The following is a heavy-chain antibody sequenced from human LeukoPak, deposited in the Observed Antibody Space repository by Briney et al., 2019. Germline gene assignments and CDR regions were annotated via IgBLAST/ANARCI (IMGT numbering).Heavy chain of an antibody. V-gene: IGHV1-69*06. Sequence: GASVKVSCKASGGTFSSYAISWVRQAPGQGLEWMGGIIPIFGTANYAQKFQGRVTITADKSTSTAYMELSSLRSEDTAVYYCARSPYSSSWFFDYWGQGTLVTVSS. CDR3: ARSPYSSSWFFDY. CDR2: IIPIFGTA. CDR1: GGTFSSYA. J-gene: IGHJ4*02. D-gene: IGHD6-13*01.